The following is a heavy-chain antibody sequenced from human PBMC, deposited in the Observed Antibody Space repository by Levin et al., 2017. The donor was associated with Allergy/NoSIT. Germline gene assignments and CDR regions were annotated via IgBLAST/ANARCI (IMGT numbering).Heavy chain of an antibody. CDR1: GFIFSSHA. CDR3: AKDPSGTLETWDY. CDR2: ISASGGST. D-gene: IGHD1-26*01. V-gene: IGHV3-23*01. Sequence: GGSLRLSCTASGFIFSSHAMSWVRQAPGKGLEWVSGISASGGSTYQVDSVKGRFAISRDNSKNTLYLQMNSLRADDTAVYYCAKDPSGTLETWDYWGQGTLVTVSS. J-gene: IGHJ4*02.